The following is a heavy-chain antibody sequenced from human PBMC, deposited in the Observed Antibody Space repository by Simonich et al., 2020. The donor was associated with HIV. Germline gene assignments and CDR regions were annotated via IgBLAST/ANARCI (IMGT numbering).Heavy chain of an antibody. CDR3: TRPAPYSSGWTFDY. D-gene: IGHD6-19*01. V-gene: IGHV3-73*02. CDR1: GFTFSGSA. Sequence: EVQLVESGGGLVQPGGSLKVSCAASGFTFSGSAIHWVRQASGKGLEWVGRIRSKANSYATAYTASVNGRFTIYRDDSKNTAYLQMNSLKTEDTAVYYCTRPAPYSSGWTFDYWGQGTLVTVSS. CDR2: IRSKANSYAT. J-gene: IGHJ4*02.